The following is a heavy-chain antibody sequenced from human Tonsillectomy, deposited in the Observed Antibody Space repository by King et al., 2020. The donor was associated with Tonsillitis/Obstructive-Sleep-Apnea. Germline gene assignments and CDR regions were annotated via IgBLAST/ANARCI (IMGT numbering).Heavy chain of an antibody. CDR3: AKGTAWEQTTYYFDY. D-gene: IGHD1-26*01. CDR1: GFTFSSYA. V-gene: IGHV3-23*04. CDR2: ISGSGGST. Sequence: QLVQSGGGLVQPGGSLRLSCAASGFTFSSYAMSWVRQAPGKGLEWVSAISGSGGSTYYADSVKGRFTISRDNSKNTLYLQMNSLSADDTARYYCAKGTAWEQTTYYFDYWGQGTLVTVSS. J-gene: IGHJ4*02.